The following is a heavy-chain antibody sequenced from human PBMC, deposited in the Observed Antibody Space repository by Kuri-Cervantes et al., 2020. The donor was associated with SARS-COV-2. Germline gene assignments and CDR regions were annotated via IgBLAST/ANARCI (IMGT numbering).Heavy chain of an antibody. CDR2: IYYSGST. CDR3: AREDYSNYYYYYMDV. J-gene: IGHJ6*03. Sequence: SSYSMNWVRQAPGKGLEWIGSIYYSGSTYYNPSLKSRVTVSVDTSKNQFSLKLSSVTAADTAVYYCAREDYSNYYYYYMDVWGKGTTVTVSS. CDR1: SSYS. D-gene: IGHD4-11*01. V-gene: IGHV4-39*02.